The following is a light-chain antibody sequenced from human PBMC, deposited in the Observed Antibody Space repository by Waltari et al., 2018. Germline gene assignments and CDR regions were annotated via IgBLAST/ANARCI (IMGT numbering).Light chain of an antibody. CDR2: EVT. V-gene: IGLV2-14*01. J-gene: IGLJ1*01. CDR3: CSYASSDTYV. CDR1: SSDIGSYNY. Sequence: QSALTQPASVSGSPGQSITIPCSGTSSDIGSYNYVSWYQQHPGKAPKLMLFEVTSRPSGIPDRFSGSKSGNTASLTISGLQAEDEAIYYCCSYASSDTYVFGTGTQVTVL.